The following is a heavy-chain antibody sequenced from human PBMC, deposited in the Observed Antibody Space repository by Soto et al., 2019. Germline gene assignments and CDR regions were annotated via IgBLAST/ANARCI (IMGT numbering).Heavy chain of an antibody. CDR3: ARDYARGWCQF. V-gene: IGHV3-30*03. CDR1: GFDFSNSG. J-gene: IGHJ4*02. D-gene: IGHD2-8*02. Sequence: GGSLRLSCTASGFDFSNSGIQWVRQTPGKGLEWVALISFDGDKYYVDSVKGRFTISRDNPTNTVYLQMNRLRPEDTGVYYCARDYARGWCQFWGQGTLVTVSS. CDR2: ISFDGDK.